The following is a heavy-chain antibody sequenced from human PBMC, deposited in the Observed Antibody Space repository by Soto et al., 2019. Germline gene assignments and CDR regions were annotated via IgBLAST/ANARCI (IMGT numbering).Heavy chain of an antibody. D-gene: IGHD3-22*01. CDR2: IIPIFGTA. Sequence: QVQLVQSGAEVKKPGSSVKVSCKASGGTFSSYAISWVRQAPGQGLEWMGGIIPIFGTADYAQKFQGRVTSTADESTSTAYMELSSLRSEDTAVYYCASSDRSGYFPLDGMDVWGQGTTVTVSS. CDR1: GGTFSSYA. J-gene: IGHJ6*02. CDR3: ASSDRSGYFPLDGMDV. V-gene: IGHV1-69*12.